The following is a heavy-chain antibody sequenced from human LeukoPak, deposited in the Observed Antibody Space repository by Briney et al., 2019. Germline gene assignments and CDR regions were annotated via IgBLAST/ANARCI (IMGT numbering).Heavy chain of an antibody. J-gene: IGHJ4*02. D-gene: IGHD3-9*01. CDR1: GFTFSNYW. CDR3: AKAGEYYDLLTGLDY. Sequence: GGSLRLSCVASGFTFSNYWMSWVRQAPGKGLEWVAVISYDGSDKYYVDSVKGRFTISRDNSKNTLYLQMNSLRAQDTAVYYCAKAGEYYDLLTGLDYWGEGTLVTVSS. CDR2: ISYDGSDK. V-gene: IGHV3-30*18.